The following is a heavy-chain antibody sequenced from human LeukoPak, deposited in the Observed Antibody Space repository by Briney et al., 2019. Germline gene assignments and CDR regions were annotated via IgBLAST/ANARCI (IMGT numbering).Heavy chain of an antibody. V-gene: IGHV4-30-4*08. Sequence: LRLSCAASGFIFSSYGMSWVRQAPGKGLEWIGYIYYSGSTYYNPSLKSRVTISVDTSKNQFSLKLSSVTAADTAVYYCARGVVTYFDYWGQGTLVTVSS. J-gene: IGHJ4*02. D-gene: IGHD3-3*01. CDR1: GFIFSSYG. CDR3: ARGVVTYFDY. CDR2: IYYSGST.